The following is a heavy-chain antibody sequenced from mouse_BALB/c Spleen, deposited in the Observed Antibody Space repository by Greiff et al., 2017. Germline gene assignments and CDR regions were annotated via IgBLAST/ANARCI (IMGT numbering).Heavy chain of an antibody. V-gene: IGHV5-17*02. CDR1: GFTFSSFG. Sequence: DVHLVESGGGLVQPGGSRKLSCAASGFTFSSFGMHWVRQAPEKGLEWVAYISSGSSTIYYADTVKGRFTISRDNPKNTLFLQMTSLRSEDTAMYYCARSDGKRFFDYWGQGTTLTVSS. CDR3: ARSDGKRFFDY. D-gene: IGHD2-1*01. CDR2: ISSGSSTI. J-gene: IGHJ2*01.